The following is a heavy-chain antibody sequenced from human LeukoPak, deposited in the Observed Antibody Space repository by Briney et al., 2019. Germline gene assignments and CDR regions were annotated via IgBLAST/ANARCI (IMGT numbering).Heavy chain of an antibody. D-gene: IGHD6-13*01. CDR2: IYHSGST. V-gene: IGHV4-4*01. J-gene: IGHJ6*02. CDR3: ARLASTYYYYGMDV. Sequence: SETLSLTCAVSGGSISSSNWWSWVRQPPGKGLEWIGEIYHSGSTNYNPSLKSRVTISVDKSKNQFSLKLSSVTAADTAVYCCARLASTYYYYGMDVWGQGTTVTVSS. CDR1: GGSISSSNW.